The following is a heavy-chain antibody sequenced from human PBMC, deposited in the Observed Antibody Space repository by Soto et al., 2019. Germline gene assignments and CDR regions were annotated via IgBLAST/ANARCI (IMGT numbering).Heavy chain of an antibody. CDR2: VYHNENT. CDR1: GGSINDFAYY. J-gene: IGHJ5*02. D-gene: IGHD3-16*01. CDR3: ARRERYYGSPGWFDP. V-gene: IGHV4-39*01. Sequence: NPSETLSLTCTVSGGSINDFAYYWGWIRQPPGKGLEWIGTVYHNENTYYNPSLKSRVTISVDTAKNQFSLKVTSVTAADTAIYFCARRERYYGSPGWFDPWGQGTLVTVSS.